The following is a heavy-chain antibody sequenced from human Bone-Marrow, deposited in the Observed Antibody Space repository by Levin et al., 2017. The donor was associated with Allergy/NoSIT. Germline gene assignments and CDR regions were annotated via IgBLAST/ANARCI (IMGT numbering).Heavy chain of an antibody. CDR2: ISAYNITP. V-gene: IGHV1-18*01. J-gene: IGHJ5*02. Sequence: ASVKVSCKASGYTFTSYAMTWVRQAPGQGLEWLGWISAYNITPKYAQKFQGRVTMTTDTSTGTAYMELRSLQSDDTAVYYCARDRGDSYVFWSGYHWFDPWGQGTLVTVSS. D-gene: IGHD3-3*01. CDR1: GYTFTSYA. CDR3: ARDRGDSYVFWSGYHWFDP.